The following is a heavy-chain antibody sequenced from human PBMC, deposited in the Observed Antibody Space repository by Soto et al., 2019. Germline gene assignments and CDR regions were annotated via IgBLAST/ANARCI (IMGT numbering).Heavy chain of an antibody. CDR2: INPNSGGT. Sequence: ASVKVSFKASGYTFTGYYMHWVRQAPGQGLEWMGWINPNSGGTNYAQKFQGRVTMTRDTSISTAYMELSRLRSDDTAVYYCARGVSIAARDYYYYGMDVWGQGTTVTVSS. CDR3: ARGVSIAARDYYYYGMDV. V-gene: IGHV1-2*02. CDR1: GYTFTGYY. J-gene: IGHJ6*02. D-gene: IGHD6-6*01.